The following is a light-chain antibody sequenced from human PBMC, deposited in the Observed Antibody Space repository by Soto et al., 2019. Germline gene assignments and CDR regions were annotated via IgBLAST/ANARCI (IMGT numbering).Light chain of an antibody. CDR2: GTF. J-gene: IGKJ3*01. CDR3: QHLNNYPPFT. Sequence: IQLTQPPSSLSASVGDRVSITCRASQDIKTYLAWYQQKRGEAPKLLISGTFTLQSGVPSRFNGSGSGTDFTLTISRLQPEDFATYYCQHLNNYPPFTFGPGTKVD. CDR1: QDIKTY. V-gene: IGKV1-9*01.